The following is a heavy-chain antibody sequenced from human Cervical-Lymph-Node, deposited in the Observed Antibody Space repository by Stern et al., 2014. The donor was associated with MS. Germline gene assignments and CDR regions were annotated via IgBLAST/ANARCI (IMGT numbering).Heavy chain of an antibody. J-gene: IGHJ4*02. Sequence: EVQLVESGGGLVQPGGSLRLSCAASGFTFSSYAMNWVRQAPGKGLEWVSAISGRGGSTSYADSVKGRFTISRDNSKNTLYLQMNSLRAEDTAVYYCAKVLGDSSGYSWGFPDYWGQGTLVTVSS. CDR1: GFTFSSYA. D-gene: IGHD3-22*01. CDR2: ISGRGGST. V-gene: IGHV3-23*04. CDR3: AKVLGDSSGYSWGFPDY.